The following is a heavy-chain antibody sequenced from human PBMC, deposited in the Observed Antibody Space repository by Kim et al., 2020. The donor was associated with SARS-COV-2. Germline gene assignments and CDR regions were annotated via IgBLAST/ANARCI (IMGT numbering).Heavy chain of an antibody. Sequence: ASVKVSCKASGYTFTGFYIHWVRQAPGQGLEWMGWINPKSGGTNYAQRFQGRVTMTRDTSISTAYMELSRLRSDDTAVYYCARDLAVVIAATSTSPKYYYYYGMDVWGQGTTVTVSS. CDR1: GYTFTGFY. CDR3: ARDLAVVIAATSTSPKYYYYYGMDV. V-gene: IGHV1-2*02. D-gene: IGHD2-15*01. J-gene: IGHJ6*02. CDR2: INPKSGGT.